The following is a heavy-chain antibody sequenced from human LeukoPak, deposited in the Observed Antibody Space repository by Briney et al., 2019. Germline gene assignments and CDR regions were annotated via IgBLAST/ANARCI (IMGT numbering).Heavy chain of an antibody. Sequence: GRSLRLSCAASGFTFSSYGMHWVRQAPGKGLEWVGVIWYDGSNKYYADSVKGRFTISRDNSKNTLYLQMNSLRAEDTAVYYCAKSRTAFWSGYYVGDYFDYWGQGTLVNVSS. V-gene: IGHV3-33*06. D-gene: IGHD3-3*01. J-gene: IGHJ4*02. CDR1: GFTFSSYG. CDR3: AKSRTAFWSGYYVGDYFDY. CDR2: IWYDGSNK.